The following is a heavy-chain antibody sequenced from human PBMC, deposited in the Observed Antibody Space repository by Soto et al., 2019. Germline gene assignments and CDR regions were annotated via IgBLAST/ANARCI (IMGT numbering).Heavy chain of an antibody. CDR1: GGSISSYY. J-gene: IGHJ6*02. Sequence: SETLSLTCTVSGGSISSYYWSWIRQPPGKGLEWIGYIYYSGSTNYNPSLKSRVTISVDTSKNQFSLKLSSVTAADTAVYYCARDPYSSSWYRGEVYGMDVWGQGTTVTVSS. CDR3: ARDPYSSSWYRGEVYGMDV. D-gene: IGHD6-13*01. V-gene: IGHV4-59*01. CDR2: IYYSGST.